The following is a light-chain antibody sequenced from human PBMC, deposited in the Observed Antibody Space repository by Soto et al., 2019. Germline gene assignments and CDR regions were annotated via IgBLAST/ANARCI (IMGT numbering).Light chain of an antibody. CDR1: TGTVTTSHF. J-gene: IGLJ2*01. V-gene: IGLV7-46*01. Sequence: QAVVTQEPSLTVSPGGTVTLTCGSSTGTVTTSHFPYWFQQKPGQAPRTLIYDTTNKHSWTPARFSGSLLGGKAALTLSGAQPEDEADYYCLLSYTGARVFGGGTKLTVL. CDR2: DTT. CDR3: LLSYTGARV.